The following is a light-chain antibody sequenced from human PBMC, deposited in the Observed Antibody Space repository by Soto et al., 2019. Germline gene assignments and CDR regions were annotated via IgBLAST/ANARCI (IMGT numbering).Light chain of an antibody. J-gene: IGKJ4*01. CDR2: GAS. Sequence: EIVMTQSPATLSVSPGERATLSCRASQSVSSNLAWYQQKPGQAPRLLIYGASTRATGIPARFSGSRSGTEFTLTISSLQSEDFAVYYCQQYNNWPLTFGGGTKAEIK. V-gene: IGKV3-15*01. CDR1: QSVSSN. CDR3: QQYNNWPLT.